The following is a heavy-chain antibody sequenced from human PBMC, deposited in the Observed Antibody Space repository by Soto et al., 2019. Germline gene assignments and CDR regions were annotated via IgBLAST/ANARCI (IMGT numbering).Heavy chain of an antibody. J-gene: IGHJ6*02. CDR3: AATPDYYYGMDV. V-gene: IGHV4-4*02. CDR2: IYHTGTT. CDR1: GGSISSGNW. Sequence: QVQLQESGPGLVKPSGTLSLTCAVSGGSISSGNWWSWVRQPPGKGLEWIGEIYHTGTTNYNPSLKSRVTISVDKSKNQFSLKLTSVTAADTAVYYCAATPDYYYGMDVWGQGTTVTVSS.